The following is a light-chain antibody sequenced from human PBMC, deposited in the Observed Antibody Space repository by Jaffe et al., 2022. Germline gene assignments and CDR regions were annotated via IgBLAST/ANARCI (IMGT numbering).Light chain of an antibody. CDR2: WAS. CDR1: QTVLYTSNNRNY. CDR3: QQYYSTPPT. Sequence: DIVMTQSPESLAVSLGERATINCKSSQTVLYTSNNRNYLAWYQQKPGQPPRLLIYWASTRESGVPDRFSGSGSGTDFTLTINSLQAEDVALYYCQQYYSTPPTFGQGTKVEIK. J-gene: IGKJ1*01. V-gene: IGKV4-1*01.